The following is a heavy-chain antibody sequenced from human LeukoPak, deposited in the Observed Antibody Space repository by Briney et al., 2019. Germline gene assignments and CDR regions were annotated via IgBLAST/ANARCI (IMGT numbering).Heavy chain of an antibody. D-gene: IGHD1-26*01. CDR2: IKEDGSER. CDR3: AKVLPAVRSLPV. CDR1: AFIFSGHW. V-gene: IGHV3-7*03. J-gene: IGHJ4*02. Sequence: GGSLRLSCEGSAFIFSGHWMNWVRQTPGKGLEWVASIKEDGSERQYVDSVKGRFSISRDNTKGSLFLQLNSLRAEDTAVYYCAKVLPAVRSLPVWGQGTLVTVSS.